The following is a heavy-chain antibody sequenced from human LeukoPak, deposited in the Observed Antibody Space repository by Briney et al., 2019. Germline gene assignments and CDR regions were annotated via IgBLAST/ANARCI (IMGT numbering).Heavy chain of an antibody. J-gene: IGHJ4*02. CDR3: ARESFSNDYGFDY. Sequence: GASVKVSCKASGYTFTGYHMHWVRQAPGQGLEWMGWINPNSGGTNYAQKFQGRVTMTRDTSISTAYMELSRLRSDDTAVYYCARESFSNDYGFDYWGQGTLVTVSS. CDR1: GYTFTGYH. CDR2: INPNSGGT. D-gene: IGHD4-17*01. V-gene: IGHV1-2*02.